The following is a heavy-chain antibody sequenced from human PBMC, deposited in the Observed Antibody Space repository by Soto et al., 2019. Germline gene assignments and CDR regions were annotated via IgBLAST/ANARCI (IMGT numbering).Heavy chain of an antibody. Sequence: GESLKISCKVSGYSFTSYWIGWVRQMPGKGLEWMGIIYPGDSDTRYSPSFQGQVTISADKSISTAYLQWSSLRASDTAMYYCARQVPGGSGTPYYFDYWGQGTLVTVSS. V-gene: IGHV5-51*01. D-gene: IGHD3-10*01. CDR3: ARQVPGGSGTPYYFDY. J-gene: IGHJ4*02. CDR2: IYPGDSDT. CDR1: GYSFTSYW.